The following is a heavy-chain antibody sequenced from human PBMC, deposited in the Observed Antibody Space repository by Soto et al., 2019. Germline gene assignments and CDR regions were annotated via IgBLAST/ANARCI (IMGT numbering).Heavy chain of an antibody. CDR1: GYTFTSYG. CDR3: ARDSEPYYDFWSGYYSFDY. D-gene: IGHD3-3*01. J-gene: IGHJ4*02. CDR2: ISASNGNT. V-gene: IGHV1-18*01. Sequence: ASVKVSCKASGYTFTSYGISWVRQAPGQGLEGMGWISASNGNTNYAQKLQGRVTMTTDTSTSTAYMELRSLRSDDTAVYYCARDSEPYYDFWSGYYSFDYWGQGTLVTVSS.